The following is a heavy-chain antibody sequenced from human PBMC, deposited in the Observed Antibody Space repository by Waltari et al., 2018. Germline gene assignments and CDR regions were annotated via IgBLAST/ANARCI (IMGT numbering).Heavy chain of an antibody. CDR2: ISYDGSNK. J-gene: IGHJ6*02. CDR1: GFTFSSYA. V-gene: IGHV3-30*01. D-gene: IGHD3-16*01. CDR3: AREQLTFGGVPYYYYYGMDV. Sequence: QVQLVESGGGVVQPGRSLRLSCAASGFTFSSYAMHWVRQAPGKGREWGAVISYDGSNKYYADSVKGRVTISRDNSKNTRYLQMNSLRAEDTAVYYCAREQLTFGGVPYYYYYGMDVWGQGTTVTVSS.